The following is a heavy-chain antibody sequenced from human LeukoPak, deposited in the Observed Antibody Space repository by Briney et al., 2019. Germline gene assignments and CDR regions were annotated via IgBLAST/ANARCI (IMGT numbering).Heavy chain of an antibody. D-gene: IGHD2-21*02. CDR1: GFTFSSYA. J-gene: IGHJ4*02. CDR2: ISGSGGST. V-gene: IGHV3-23*01. Sequence: PGGSLRLSCAASGFTFSSYAMSWVRQAPGKGLEWVSAISGSGGSTYYADSVKGRFTISRDNSKNTLYLQMNSLRAEDTAVYYCARFAYCGGDCLLYYFDYWGQGTLVTVSP. CDR3: ARFAYCGGDCLLYYFDY.